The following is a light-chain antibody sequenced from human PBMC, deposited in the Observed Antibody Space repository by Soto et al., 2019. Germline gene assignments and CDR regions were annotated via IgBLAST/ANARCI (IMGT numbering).Light chain of an antibody. Sequence: QSALTHPASVSGSPGQSITISCTGTSSDVGSYNLVSWYQQDPGKAPKLMIYEGSKRPSGVSNRFSGSKSGNTASLTISGLQAEDEADYYCCSYAGSSTLVFGGGTKLTVL. CDR1: SSDVGSYNL. CDR2: EGS. V-gene: IGLV2-23*01. J-gene: IGLJ2*01. CDR3: CSYAGSSTLV.